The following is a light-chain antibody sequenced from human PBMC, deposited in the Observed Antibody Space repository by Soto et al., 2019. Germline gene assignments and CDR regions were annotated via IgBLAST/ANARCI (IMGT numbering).Light chain of an antibody. V-gene: IGKV3-20*01. CDR2: GAS. CDR3: QQYGSSPRT. J-gene: IGKJ1*01. CDR1: QSVTTQ. Sequence: IVLTPSPGTMTLSPGERATLSCRASQSVTTQLAWYQQKPGQAPRLLIYGASSRATGIPDRFSGSGSGTDFTLTISRLEPEDFAVYYCQQYGSSPRTFGQGTKVDI.